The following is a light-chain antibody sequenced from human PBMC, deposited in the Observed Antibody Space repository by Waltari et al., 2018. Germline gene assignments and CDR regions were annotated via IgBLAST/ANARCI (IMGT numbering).Light chain of an antibody. CDR1: QVISCH. CDR2: AAS. CDR3: QQLHAYPLS. J-gene: IGKJ4*01. Sequence: DIQLTQSPSFLSASVGDRVTITCRASQVISCHLAWYQQEPGKAPKLLIYAASTLQTGVPSRFSGSGSGTEFTLRISSLQPEDFGSYYCQQLHAYPLSFGGGTKVEIK. V-gene: IGKV1-9*01.